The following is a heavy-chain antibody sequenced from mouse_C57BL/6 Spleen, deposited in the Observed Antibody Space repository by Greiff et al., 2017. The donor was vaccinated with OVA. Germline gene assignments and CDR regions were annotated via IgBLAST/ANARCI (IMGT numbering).Heavy chain of an antibody. CDR2: IDPENGDT. Sequence: EVQLQQSGAELVRPGASVKLSCTASGFNIKDDHMHWVKQRPEQGLEWIGWIDPENGDTEYASKFQGKATITADTSSNTAYLQLSSLTSEDTAVYYCTTTYDDYYAMDYWGQGTSVTVSS. D-gene: IGHD2-3*01. V-gene: IGHV14-4*01. CDR1: GFNIKDDH. J-gene: IGHJ4*01. CDR3: TTTYDDYYAMDY.